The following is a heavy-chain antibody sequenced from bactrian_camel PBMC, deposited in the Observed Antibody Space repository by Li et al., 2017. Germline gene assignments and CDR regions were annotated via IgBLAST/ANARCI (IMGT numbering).Heavy chain of an antibody. CDR2: IYTGSGNT. D-gene: IGHD6*01. CDR1: GYTYNRNC. Sequence: HVQLVESGGGSVQAGGSLRLTCAASGYTYNRNCMAWFRQAPGKEREGVARIYTGSGNTYYADSVKGRVTISQDYAKNTMYLQMNNLKTEDTAVYYCAPAGRSYVDINCRARLGQGTQVTVS. V-gene: IGHV3S1*01. J-gene: IGHJ4*01.